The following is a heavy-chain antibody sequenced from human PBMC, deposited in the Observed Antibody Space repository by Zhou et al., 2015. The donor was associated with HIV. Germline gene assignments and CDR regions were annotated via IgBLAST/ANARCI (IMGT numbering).Heavy chain of an antibody. D-gene: IGHD3-22*01. J-gene: IGHJ4*02. CDR1: EFTFSRYA. V-gene: IGHV3-7*01. CDR3: ARDPGYYDSSGYSGC. Sequence: EVQLSESGGRLGTAGGGSLRLSCVASEFTFSRYAMSWVRQAPGKGLEWVANINQDGREKHYLDSVKGRFTISRDNSKKTLYLQMNSLRAEDTAVYYCARDPGYYDSSGYSGCWGQGTWSTVSS. CDR2: INQDGREK.